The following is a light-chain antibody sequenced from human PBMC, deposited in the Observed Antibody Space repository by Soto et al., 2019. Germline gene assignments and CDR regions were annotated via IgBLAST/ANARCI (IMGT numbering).Light chain of an antibody. J-gene: IGKJ5*01. Sequence: EVVMTQSPATLSVSPGERATLSGRASESVSRNLAWYQQKPGQATRLLIYDASTRANGIPDRFSGGVSGTEFTLTLRSLQSEDFVFYYCQQYNSWHPITFGQGTRLEIK. CDR3: QQYNSWHPIT. CDR1: ESVSRN. CDR2: DAS. V-gene: IGKV3-15*01.